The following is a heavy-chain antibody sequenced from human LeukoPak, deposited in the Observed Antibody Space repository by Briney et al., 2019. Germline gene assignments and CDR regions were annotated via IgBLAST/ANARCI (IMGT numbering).Heavy chain of an antibody. V-gene: IGHV4-34*01. J-gene: IGHJ4*02. D-gene: IGHD6-13*01. CDR2: INHSGST. CDR1: GGSFSGYY. CDR3: ASSHQAAAAHY. Sequence: SETLSLTCAVYGGSFSGYYWSWIRQPPGKGLEWIGEINHSGSTNYNPSLKSRVTISVDTSKNQYSLKLSSVTAADTAVYYCASSHQAAAAHYWGQGTLVTVSS.